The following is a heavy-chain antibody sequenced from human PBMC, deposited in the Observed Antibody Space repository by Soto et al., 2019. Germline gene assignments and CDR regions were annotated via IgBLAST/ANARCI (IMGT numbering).Heavy chain of an antibody. CDR1: GDSISTYY. D-gene: IGHD1-26*01. V-gene: IGHV4-59*13. CDR2: TYYIGRT. CDR3: ARVVGAYYYGMDV. Sequence: SETLSLTCTVSGDSISTYYWNWIRQPLGKGLEWIGYTYYIGRTNYNPSLKSRVTISLDTSRNQISLNLNSVTAADTAVYYCARVVGAYYYGMDVWGQGTTVTVSS. J-gene: IGHJ6*02.